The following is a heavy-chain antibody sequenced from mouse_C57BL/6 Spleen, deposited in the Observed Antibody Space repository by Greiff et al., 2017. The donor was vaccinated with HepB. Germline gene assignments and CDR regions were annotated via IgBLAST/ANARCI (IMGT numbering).Heavy chain of an antibody. J-gene: IGHJ4*01. CDR2: ISNGGGST. CDR3: ARRLLRYYYAMDY. V-gene: IGHV5-12*01. Sequence: EVQRVESGGGLVQPGGSLKLSCAASGFTFSDYYMYWVRQTPEKRLEWVAYISNGGGSTYYPDTVKGRFTISRDNAKNTLYLQMSRLKSEDTAMYYCARRLLRYYYAMDYWGQGTSVTVSS. D-gene: IGHD1-1*01. CDR1: GFTFSDYY.